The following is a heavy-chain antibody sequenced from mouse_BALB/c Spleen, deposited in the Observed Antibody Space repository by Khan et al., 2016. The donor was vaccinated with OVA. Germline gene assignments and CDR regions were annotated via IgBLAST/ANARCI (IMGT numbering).Heavy chain of an antibody. V-gene: IGHV5-17*02. CDR1: GFTFSSFG. D-gene: IGHD1-1*01. CDR3: ARTYFYGYYFDQ. J-gene: IGHJ2*01. Sequence: EVELVESGGGLVQPGGSRKLSCVASGFTFSSFGMHWVRQAPEKGLEWVAYISGDSSTIYYTDTVKGRFSISRDHPKNTLFLQMTSLRSEDMAMYYCARTYFYGYYFDQWGQGTTLTVSS. CDR2: ISGDSSTI.